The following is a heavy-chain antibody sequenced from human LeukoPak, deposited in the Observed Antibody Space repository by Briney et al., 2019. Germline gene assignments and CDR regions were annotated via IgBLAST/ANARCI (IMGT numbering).Heavy chain of an antibody. J-gene: IGHJ3*02. Sequence: SETLSLTCAVYGGSFSGYYWSWIRQPPGKGLEWIGEINHSGSTNYNSSLKSRVTISVDTSKNQFSLKLSSVTAADTAVYYCARGLTEVVVITTGAIDAFDIWGQGTMVTVSS. CDR3: ARGLTEVVVITTGAIDAFDI. CDR1: GGSFSGYY. CDR2: INHSGST. V-gene: IGHV4-34*01. D-gene: IGHD3-22*01.